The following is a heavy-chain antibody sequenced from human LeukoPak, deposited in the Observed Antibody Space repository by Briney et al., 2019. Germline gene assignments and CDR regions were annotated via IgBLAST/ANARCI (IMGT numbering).Heavy chain of an antibody. V-gene: IGHV3-48*03. J-gene: IGHJ4*02. Sequence: QPGGSLRLSCAASGFTFSSYEMNWVRQAPGKGLEWVSYISSSGSTIYYADSVKGRFTISRDNAKNSLYLQMNSLRAEDTAVYYCARNLADGWYFDYWGQGTLVTVSS. CDR1: GFTFSSYE. D-gene: IGHD6-13*01. CDR2: ISSSGSTI. CDR3: ARNLADGWYFDY.